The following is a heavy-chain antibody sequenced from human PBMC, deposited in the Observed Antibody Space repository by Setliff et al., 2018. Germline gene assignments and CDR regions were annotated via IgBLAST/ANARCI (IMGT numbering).Heavy chain of an antibody. CDR2: ISTDDGDT. D-gene: IGHD2-21*02. CDR1: GYTFRSYA. Sequence: ASVKVSCKASGYTFRSYAMNWVRQAPGQGLEWMGWISTDDGDTNFAQKFQGRVTLTTDTSTGTAYMELRSLTFDDTAVYYCARDWFCSGGDCSDVFDFWGQGTMVTVSS. CDR3: ARDWFCSGGDCSDVFDF. V-gene: IGHV1-18*01. J-gene: IGHJ3*01.